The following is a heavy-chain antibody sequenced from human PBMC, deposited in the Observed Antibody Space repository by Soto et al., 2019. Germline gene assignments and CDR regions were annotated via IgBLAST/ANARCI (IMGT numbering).Heavy chain of an antibody. V-gene: IGHV3-23*01. CDR3: AKVIAGPTPPFDY. J-gene: IGHJ4*02. CDR2: ISGSGGST. D-gene: IGHD6-13*01. CDR1: GFTFRTYA. Sequence: SGGSLRLSCAASGFTFRTYAMHWVRQAPGKGLEWVSAISGSGGSTYYADSVKGRFTISRDNSKNTLYLQMNSLRAEDTAVYYCAKVIAGPTPPFDYWGRGTLVTVSS.